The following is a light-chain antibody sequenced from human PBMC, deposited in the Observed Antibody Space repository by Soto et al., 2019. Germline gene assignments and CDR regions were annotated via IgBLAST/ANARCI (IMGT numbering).Light chain of an antibody. CDR3: QQLNSYPRRFT. CDR2: AAS. Sequence: IQLTQSPSSLAAAVGDRVTITCRASQGISSYLAWYQQKPGKAPKLLIYAASTLQSGVPSRFSGSGSGTDFTLTISSLQLADFATYYCQQLNSYPRRFTFGPGTKVDIK. V-gene: IGKV1-9*01. CDR1: QGISSY. J-gene: IGKJ3*01.